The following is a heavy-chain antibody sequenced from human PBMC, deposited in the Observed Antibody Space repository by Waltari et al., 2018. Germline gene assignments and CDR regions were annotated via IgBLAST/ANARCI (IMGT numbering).Heavy chain of an antibody. J-gene: IGHJ3*02. V-gene: IGHV3-66*02. Sequence: EVQLVESGGGLVQPGGSLRLSCAASGFTVSSNYMSWVRQAPGKGLEWVSVIYSGGRTYDADSVKGRFTISRDNSKNTLYLQMNSLRAEDTAVYYCARDTYYYDSSGYAFDIWGQGTMVTVSS. CDR1: GFTVSSNY. D-gene: IGHD3-22*01. CDR3: ARDTYYYDSSGYAFDI. CDR2: IYSGGRT.